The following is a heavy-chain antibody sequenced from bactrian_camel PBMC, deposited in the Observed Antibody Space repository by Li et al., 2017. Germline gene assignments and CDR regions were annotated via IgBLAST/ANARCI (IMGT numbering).Heavy chain of an antibody. D-gene: IGHD3*01. J-gene: IGHJ4*01. Sequence: VQLVESGGGSVQAGESLRITCRANGLSGGSVSMAWFRQVVGEEREGVAGIRRNGDAYYAGSVKGRFTISRDNAKNIIYLQMSSLTPDDTAMYYCAAGTRIIVGDYCDGITDWGQGTQVTVS. CDR1: GLSGGSVS. CDR2: IRRNGDA. CDR3: AAGTRIIVGDYCDGITD. V-gene: IGHV3S55*01.